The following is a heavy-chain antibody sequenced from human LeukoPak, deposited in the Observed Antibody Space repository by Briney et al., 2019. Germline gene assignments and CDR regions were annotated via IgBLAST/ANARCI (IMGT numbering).Heavy chain of an antibody. CDR1: GFTFSSYA. D-gene: IGHD2-2*01. Sequence: GGSLRLSCAASGFTFSSYAMSWVRQALGKGLEWVSAISGSGGSTYYADSVKGRFTISRDNSKNTLYLQVNSLRAEDTAVNYCAKSIVVGARFDPWGQGTLVTVSS. V-gene: IGHV3-23*01. J-gene: IGHJ5*02. CDR3: AKSIVVGARFDP. CDR2: ISGSGGST.